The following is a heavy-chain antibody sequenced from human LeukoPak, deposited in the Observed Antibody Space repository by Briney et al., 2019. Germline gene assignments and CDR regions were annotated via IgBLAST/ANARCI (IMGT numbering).Heavy chain of an antibody. V-gene: IGHV1-2*02. CDR3: ARDYGSGSYSSEFDY. Sequence: ASVKVSCKASGYTFTGYYMNWVRQAPGQGVEWMGWINPNSGATNYAQKFQGRVTMTRDTSISTTYMELSRLRSDDTAVYYCARDYGSGSYSSEFDYWGQGTLVTVSS. CDR2: INPNSGAT. CDR1: GYTFTGYY. J-gene: IGHJ4*02. D-gene: IGHD3-10*01.